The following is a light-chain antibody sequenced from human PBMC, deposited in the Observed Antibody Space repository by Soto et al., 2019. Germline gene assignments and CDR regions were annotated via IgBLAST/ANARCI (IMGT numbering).Light chain of an antibody. Sequence: QSGLTQPPSVSGAPGQRVTIPCTGSSSNIGAGFDVHWYQQFPGAAPKLLIYANTNRPSGVPDRFSGSQSGTSASLTITGLQADDEAVYYCQSYDTSLTVHVIFGGGTKVTVL. CDR2: ANT. CDR1: SSNIGAGFD. J-gene: IGLJ2*01. V-gene: IGLV1-40*01. CDR3: QSYDTSLTVHVI.